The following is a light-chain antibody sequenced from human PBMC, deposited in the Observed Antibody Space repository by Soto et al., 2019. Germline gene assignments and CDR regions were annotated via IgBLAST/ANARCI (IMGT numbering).Light chain of an antibody. CDR3: SSYTSSNTLV. Sequence: QSALTQPASVSASPGQSITISCTGTSSDVGDYNQVSWYQQHPGKAPKLMIFDVSNRPSGASNRFSGSKSGNTASLTISGLQAEDEAHYYCSSYTSSNTLVFGTGTKLTVL. V-gene: IGLV2-14*01. J-gene: IGLJ1*01. CDR1: SSDVGDYNQ. CDR2: DVS.